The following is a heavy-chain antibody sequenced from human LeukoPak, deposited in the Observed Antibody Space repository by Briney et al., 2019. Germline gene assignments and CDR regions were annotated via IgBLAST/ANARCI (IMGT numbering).Heavy chain of an antibody. D-gene: IGHD1-1*01. J-gene: IGHJ4*02. V-gene: IGHV4-31*03. CDR1: GDSISSGGYY. CDR3: ARLRTTRFDY. Sequence: SETLSLTCTVSGDSISSGGYYWSWIRQHPGKGLEWIGYIYYSGTAYYNPSLKSRVTISVDTSKNQFSLKLSSVTAADTAVYYCARLRTTRFDYWGQGTLVTVSS. CDR2: IYYSGTA.